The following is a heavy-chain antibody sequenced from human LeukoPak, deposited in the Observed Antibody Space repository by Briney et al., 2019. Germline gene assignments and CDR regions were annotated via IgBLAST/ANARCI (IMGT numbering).Heavy chain of an antibody. CDR3: ATLNGPLFEY. CDR1: GFTFSSYS. V-gene: IGHV3-7*01. Sequence: GGPLRLSCAASGFTFSSYSMNWVRQAPGKGLEWVASIHQHGNEKYFVDSVRGRFTISRDNAKNSLYLQMSSLRAEDTAVYYCATLNGPLFEYWGQGTLVTVSS. J-gene: IGHJ4*02. CDR2: IHQHGNEK. D-gene: IGHD2-8*01.